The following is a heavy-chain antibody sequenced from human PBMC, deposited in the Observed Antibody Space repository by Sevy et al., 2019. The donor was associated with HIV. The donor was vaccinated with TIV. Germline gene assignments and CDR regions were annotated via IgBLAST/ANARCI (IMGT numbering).Heavy chain of an antibody. V-gene: IGHV3-33*01. CDR2: IWNDGSNK. CDR3: ARGCDFNDRSAKRDFDY. CDR1: GFTFSNYG. Sequence: GGCLRLSCAASGFTFSNYGMHWVRQAPGKGLERVAVIWNDGSNKYYADSVKGRFTISRDNSKNTLYLQMNSLRVEDTAVYFCARGCDFNDRSAKRDFDYWGQGTLVPVSS. J-gene: IGHJ4*02. D-gene: IGHD3-22*01.